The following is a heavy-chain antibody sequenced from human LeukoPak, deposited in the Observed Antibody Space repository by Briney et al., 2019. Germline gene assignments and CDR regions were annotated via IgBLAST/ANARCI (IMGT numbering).Heavy chain of an antibody. D-gene: IGHD3-22*01. V-gene: IGHV4-59*07. J-gene: IGHJ4*02. Sequence: KPSDTLSLTCTVSGRSISIYYWRCIRQPPGKGLEWIGYIYYSGSTNHNTPLKSRVTIPVDTSKNQFSLQLRSVTAADAAVYYCASGRKKRNSSGYYYDYWGQGSMVTVSP. CDR3: ASGRKKRNSSGYYYDY. CDR1: GRSISIYY. CDR2: IYYSGST.